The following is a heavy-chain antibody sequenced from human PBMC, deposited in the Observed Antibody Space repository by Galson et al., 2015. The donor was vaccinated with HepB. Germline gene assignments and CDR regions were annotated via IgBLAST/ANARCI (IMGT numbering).Heavy chain of an antibody. J-gene: IGHJ3*02. CDR3: ATGGLMYAFDI. Sequence: YVDPVKGRFTISRDNAKNSLYLQMNSLTVEDTAVYYCATGGLMYAFDIWGRGTKVTVSS. V-gene: IGHV3-7*01. D-gene: IGHD2-8*01.